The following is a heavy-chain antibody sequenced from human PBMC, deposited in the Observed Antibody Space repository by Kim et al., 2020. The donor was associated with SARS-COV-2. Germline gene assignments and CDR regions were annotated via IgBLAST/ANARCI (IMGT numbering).Heavy chain of an antibody. J-gene: IGHJ3*02. CDR1: GFTFSSYW. V-gene: IGHV3-7*01. D-gene: IGHD3-10*01. Sequence: GGSLRLSCAASGFTFSSYWMSWVRQAPGKGLEWVANIKQDGSEKYYVDSVKGRFTISRDNAKNSLYLQMNSLRAEDTAVYYCARVPARWFGENTDAFDIWGQGTMVTVSS. CDR3: ARVPARWFGENTDAFDI. CDR2: IKQDGSEK.